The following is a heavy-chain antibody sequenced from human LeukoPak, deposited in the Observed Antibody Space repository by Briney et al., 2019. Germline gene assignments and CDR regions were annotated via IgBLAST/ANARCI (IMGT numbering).Heavy chain of an antibody. J-gene: IGHJ5*02. Sequence: TSETLSLTCTVSGGSISSYYWSWIRQPPGKGLEWIGYISYSGSTNFNPSLKSRVTISVDTSKNQFSLKLSSVTAADTAVYYCAREGTAGTNLNWFDPWGQGTLVTVSS. V-gene: IGHV4-59*01. D-gene: IGHD1-1*01. CDR1: GGSISSYY. CDR3: AREGTAGTNLNWFDP. CDR2: ISYSGST.